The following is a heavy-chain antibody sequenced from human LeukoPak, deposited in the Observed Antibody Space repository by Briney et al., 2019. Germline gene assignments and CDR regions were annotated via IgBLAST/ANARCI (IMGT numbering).Heavy chain of an antibody. J-gene: IGHJ4*02. V-gene: IGHV3-23*01. CDR1: GFTFSSYA. CDR2: ISGSGGST. Sequence: TGGSLRLSCAASGFTFSSYAMSWVRQAPGKGLEWVSAISGSGGSTYYADSVKGRFTISRDNSKNTLYLQMNSLRAEDTAVYYCAKDLAVAQYYFDYWGQGTLVTVSS. D-gene: IGHD6-19*01. CDR3: AKDLAVAQYYFDY.